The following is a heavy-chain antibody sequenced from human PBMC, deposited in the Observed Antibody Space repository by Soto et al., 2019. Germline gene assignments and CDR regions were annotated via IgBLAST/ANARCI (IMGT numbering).Heavy chain of an antibody. V-gene: IGHV3-21*01. D-gene: IGHD3-10*01. J-gene: IGHJ6*02. CDR2: MSSSRSSI. CDR1: GCSFSSYS. Sequence: EVQLVESGGGLVKPGGSLRLSCAASGCSFSSYSMNWVRQAPGKGLEWVSAMSSSRSSIYYADSAKGRFTISRDNAKNSLYLQMNNLRVDDTAVYYCARFDGSGQTDFWGQGTTVTVSS. CDR3: ARFDGSGQTDF.